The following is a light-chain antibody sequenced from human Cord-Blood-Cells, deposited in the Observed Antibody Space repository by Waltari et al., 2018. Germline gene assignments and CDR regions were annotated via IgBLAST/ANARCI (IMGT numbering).Light chain of an antibody. CDR3: QQSYSTPYT. Sequence: DIQMTQSPSSLSASVGDRVTITCPASQSISSYLNWYQQKPGKAPKLLIYAASSLQSVVPSRFSGSGSGTDFTLTISSLQPEDFATYYCQQSYSTPYTFGQGTKLEIK. CDR2: AAS. J-gene: IGKJ2*01. V-gene: IGKV1-39*01. CDR1: QSISSY.